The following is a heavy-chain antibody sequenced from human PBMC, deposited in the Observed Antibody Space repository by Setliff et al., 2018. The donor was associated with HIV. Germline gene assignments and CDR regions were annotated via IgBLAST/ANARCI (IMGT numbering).Heavy chain of an antibody. D-gene: IGHD2-15*01. CDR2: VDPEDDKT. CDR3: VTGEGLRF. CDR1: KYTFTDYY. V-gene: IGHV1-69-2*01. J-gene: IGHJ4*02. Sequence: ASVKVSCKASKYTFTDYYMHWVQQAPGKGLEWMGRVDPEDDKTIYAEKFQGRVTMTTATSSDTAYLYLSSLRSEDTAVYYCVTGEGLRFWGQGTPVTVPQ.